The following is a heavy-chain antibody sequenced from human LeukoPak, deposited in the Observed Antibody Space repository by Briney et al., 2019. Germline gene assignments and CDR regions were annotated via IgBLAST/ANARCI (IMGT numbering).Heavy chain of an antibody. CDR2: ISSSGSTI. Sequence: KPGGSLRLSCAASGFTFGDYYMSWIRQAPGKGLEWVAYISSSGSTIYYADSVKGRFTVSRDNAKNSLYLQMNSLRAEDTAVYYCARDLWGIYDSSGDWGQGTLVAVSS. D-gene: IGHD3-22*01. J-gene: IGHJ4*02. CDR3: ARDLWGIYDSSGD. V-gene: IGHV3-11*04. CDR1: GFTFGDYY.